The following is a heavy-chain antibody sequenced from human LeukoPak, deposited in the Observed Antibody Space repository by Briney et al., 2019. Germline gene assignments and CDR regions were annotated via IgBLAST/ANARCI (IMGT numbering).Heavy chain of an antibody. D-gene: IGHD6-13*01. Sequence: GEALRLSCAASGFSFSTYTMNWVRQAPGKGLDWVSYISSSSSTIYYADSVKGRFTISRDNANNSLSLQMNSLRDEDTAVYYCARARRYRSSWYHDYWGQGSLVT. CDR3: ARARRYRSSWYHDY. J-gene: IGHJ4*02. CDR2: ISSSSSTI. V-gene: IGHV3-48*02. CDR1: GFSFSTYT.